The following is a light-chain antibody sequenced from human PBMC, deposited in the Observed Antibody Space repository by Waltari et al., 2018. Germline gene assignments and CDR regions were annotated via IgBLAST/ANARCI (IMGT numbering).Light chain of an antibody. J-gene: IGKJ1*01. CDR3: QQYYSTPPT. V-gene: IGKV3-11*01. Sequence: EIVLTQSPATLSLSPGERATLSCRASQSVSSYLAWYQQKPGQAPRLLIHDASNRATGIPARFSGSGSGTDFTLTISSLQAEDVAVYYCQQYYSTPPTFGQGTKVEIK. CDR2: DAS. CDR1: QSVSSY.